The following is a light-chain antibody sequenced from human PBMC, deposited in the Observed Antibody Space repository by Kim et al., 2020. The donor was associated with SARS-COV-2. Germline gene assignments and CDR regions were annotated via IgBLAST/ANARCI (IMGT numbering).Light chain of an antibody. CDR3: QTWGAGIRV. CDR1: SGHSRYA. CDR2: LNSDGSH. V-gene: IGLV4-69*01. J-gene: IGLJ3*02. Sequence: APVKVTCTLSSGHSRYAIAWHQQQPEKGPRYLMKLNSDGSHSKGDGIPDRFSGSSSGAERYLTISSLQSEDEGDYYCQTWGAGIRVFGGGTQLTVL.